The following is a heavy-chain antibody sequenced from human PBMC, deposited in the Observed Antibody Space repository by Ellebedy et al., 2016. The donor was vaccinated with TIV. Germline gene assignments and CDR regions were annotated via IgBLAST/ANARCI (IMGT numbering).Heavy chain of an antibody. CDR2: ISGSGGT. D-gene: IGHD2-2*01. Sequence: GESLKISCAASEFTFSSYAMTWVRQAPGKGLEWVSAISGSGGTYYADSVKGRFTISRDNSRNTVSLQMNSLRAEDTAVYYCARGSAAPDYWGQGTLVTVSS. CDR3: ARGSAAPDY. J-gene: IGHJ4*02. CDR1: EFTFSSYA. V-gene: IGHV3-23*01.